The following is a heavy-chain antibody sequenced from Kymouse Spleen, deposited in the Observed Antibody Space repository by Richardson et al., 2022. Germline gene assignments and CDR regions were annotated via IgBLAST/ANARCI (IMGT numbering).Heavy chain of an antibody. Sequence: EVQLVESGGGLVQPGGSLKLSCAASGFTFSGSAMHWVRQASGKGLEWVGRIRSKANSYATAYAASVKGRFTISRDDSKNTAYLQMNSLKTEDTAVYYCTRHILNSSSWYDYWGQGTLVTVSS. V-gene: IGHV3-73*02. CDR2: IRSKANSYAT. CDR3: TRHILNSSSWYDY. CDR1: GFTFSGSA. J-gene: IGHJ4*02. D-gene: IGHD6-13*01.